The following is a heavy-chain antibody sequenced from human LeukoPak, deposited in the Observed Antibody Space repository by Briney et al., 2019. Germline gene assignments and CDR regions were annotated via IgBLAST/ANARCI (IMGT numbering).Heavy chain of an antibody. J-gene: IGHJ4*02. D-gene: IGHD3-10*01. CDR3: AKDQGYGSGSYFDY. CDR2: ISGSGGST. CDR1: GFTFSSYG. Sequence: GGSLRLSCAASGFTFSSYGMSWVRQAPGKGLEWVSAISGSGGSTYYADSVKGRFTISRDNSKNTLYLQMNSLRAEDTAVYYCAKDQGYGSGSYFDYWGQGTLVTVSS. V-gene: IGHV3-23*01.